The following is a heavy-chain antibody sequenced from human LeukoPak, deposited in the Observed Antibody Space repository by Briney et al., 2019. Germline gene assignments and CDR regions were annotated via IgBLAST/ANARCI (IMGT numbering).Heavy chain of an antibody. CDR2: INPNSGGT. D-gene: IGHD5-18*01. Sequence: ASVKVSCKASGYTFTGYYMHWVRQAPGQGLEWMGWINPNSGGTNYARKFQGRVTMTRDTSISTAYMELSRLRSDDTAVYYCAVTAMDAPDFDYWGQGTLVTVSS. V-gene: IGHV1-2*02. J-gene: IGHJ4*02. CDR1: GYTFTGYY. CDR3: AVTAMDAPDFDY.